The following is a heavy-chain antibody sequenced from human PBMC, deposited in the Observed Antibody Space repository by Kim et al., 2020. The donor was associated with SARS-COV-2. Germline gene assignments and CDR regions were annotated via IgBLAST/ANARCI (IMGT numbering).Heavy chain of an antibody. CDR3: ARGSPSAAAGTDWFDP. D-gene: IGHD6-13*01. Sequence: SETLSLTCAVYGGSFSGYYWSWIRQPPGKGLEWIGEINHSGSTNYNPSLKSRVTISVDTSKNQFSLKLSSVTAADTAVYYCARGSPSAAAGTDWFDPWGQGTLVTVSS. CDR2: INHSGST. CDR1: GGSFSGYY. J-gene: IGHJ5*02. V-gene: IGHV4-34*01.